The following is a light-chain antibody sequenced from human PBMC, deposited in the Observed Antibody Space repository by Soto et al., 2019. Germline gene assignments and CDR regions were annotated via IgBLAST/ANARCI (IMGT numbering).Light chain of an antibody. V-gene: IGLV1-44*01. CDR1: SSNIGSNF. J-gene: IGLJ3*02. Sequence: QSVLTQPPSASGTPGQSVTISCSGSSSNIGSNFVNWYQQLPGTAPKLLIYTNNQRPSGVPDRFSDSKSGTSASLAISGLQSEDEADYHCAAWDDSLNGPLFGGGTKLTVL. CDR3: AAWDDSLNGPL. CDR2: TNN.